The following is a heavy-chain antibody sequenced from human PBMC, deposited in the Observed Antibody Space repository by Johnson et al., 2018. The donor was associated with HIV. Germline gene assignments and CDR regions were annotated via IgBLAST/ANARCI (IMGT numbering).Heavy chain of an antibody. J-gene: IGHJ3*02. D-gene: IGHD6-13*01. V-gene: IGHV3-30*04. CDR3: ARDNSRSWFDYDAFDI. CDR1: GFTFSSYA. Sequence: QVQLVESGGGVVQPGRSLRLSCAASGFTFSSYAMHWVRQAPGKGLEWVAVISYDGSNKYYADSVKGRFTISRDNSKNTLYLQMNNLRAEDTAVYYCARDNSRSWFDYDAFDIWGQGTMVTVSS. CDR2: ISYDGSNK.